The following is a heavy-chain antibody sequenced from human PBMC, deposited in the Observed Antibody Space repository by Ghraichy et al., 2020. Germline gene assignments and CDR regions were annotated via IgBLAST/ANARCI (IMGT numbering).Heavy chain of an antibody. Sequence: ASVKVSCKASGYTFTSYGISWVRQAPGQGLEWMGWISAYNGNTNYAQKLQGRVTMTTDTSTSTAYMELRSLRSDDTVVYYCAREGYYDFWSGYLISYYYGMDVWGQGTTVTVSS. CDR3: AREGYYDFWSGYLISYYYGMDV. V-gene: IGHV1-18*01. J-gene: IGHJ6*02. D-gene: IGHD3-3*01. CDR2: ISAYNGNT. CDR1: GYTFTSYG.